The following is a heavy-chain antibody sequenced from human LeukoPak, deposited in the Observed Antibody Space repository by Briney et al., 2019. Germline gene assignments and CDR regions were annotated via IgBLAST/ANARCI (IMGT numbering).Heavy chain of an antibody. CDR3: AKRNTMVRGGPCFDY. CDR1: GLTFSSYG. D-gene: IGHD3-10*01. J-gene: IGHJ4*02. CDR2: IFGNGDTT. Sequence: GGSLRLSCAASGLTFSSYGMHWVRQAPGKGLEWVSIIFGNGDTTYYADSVKGRFTVSRDNSKDTLYLQMNDLRPDDTAIYYCAKRNTMVRGGPCFDYWGQGLLVTVSS. V-gene: IGHV3-23*01.